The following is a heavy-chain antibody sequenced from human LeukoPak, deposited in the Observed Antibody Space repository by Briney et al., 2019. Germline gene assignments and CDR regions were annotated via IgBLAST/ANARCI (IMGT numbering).Heavy chain of an antibody. V-gene: IGHV3-21*01. CDR1: GFTFSDHY. CDR3: ARDHYNWTPDQGYKVFDY. D-gene: IGHD1-20*01. Sequence: GGSLRLSCAASGFTFSDHYMDWVRLAPGKGLEWVSSISSNSAYLYYVDSLRGRFTISRDNAKNSLYLQMNSLRAEDTAVYYCARDHYNWTPDQGYKVFDYWGQGSLVTVSS. J-gene: IGHJ4*02. CDR2: ISSNSAYL.